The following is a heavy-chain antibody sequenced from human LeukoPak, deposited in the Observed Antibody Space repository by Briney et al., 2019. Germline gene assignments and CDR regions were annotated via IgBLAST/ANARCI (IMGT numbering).Heavy chain of an antibody. CDR1: RFTSSRYW. V-gene: IGHV3-7*01. CDR3: ARDWLAGNPYHAFDL. D-gene: IGHD3-22*01. J-gene: IGHJ3*01. CDR2: IKEDGSEK. Sequence: GGCLSLSRAASRFTSSRYWMSWVRPAPGKGLEGVANIKEDGSEKYYVDSVKGRFTISRDNAKNSLYLQMNSLRAEDTAVYYCARDWLAGNPYHAFDLWGKGTMVTVSS.